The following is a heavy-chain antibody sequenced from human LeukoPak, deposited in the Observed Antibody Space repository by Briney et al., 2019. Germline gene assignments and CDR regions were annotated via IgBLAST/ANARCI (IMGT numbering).Heavy chain of an antibody. CDR1: GGSISSGGYY. V-gene: IGHV4-31*03. Sequence: PSETLSLTCTVSGGSISSGGYYWSWLRQHPGKGLEWIGYIYYSGSTYYNPSLKSRVTISVDTSKNQFSLELSSVTAADTAVYYCARPSDILTGYYAFDYWGQGTLVTVSS. J-gene: IGHJ4*02. D-gene: IGHD3-9*01. CDR3: ARPSDILTGYYAFDY. CDR2: IYYSGST.